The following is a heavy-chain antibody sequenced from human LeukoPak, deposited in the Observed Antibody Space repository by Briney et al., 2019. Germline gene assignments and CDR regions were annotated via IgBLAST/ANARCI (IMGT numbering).Heavy chain of an antibody. D-gene: IGHD6-13*01. CDR2: IYYSGST. CDR1: GGSISSYY. Sequence: SETLSLTCTVSGGSISSYYWSWIRQPPGKGLEWIGYIYYSGSTNYNPSLKSRVTISVDTSKNQFSLKLSSVTAADTAVYYCARLPLGIAAAADYWGQGTQVTVSS. V-gene: IGHV4-59*08. J-gene: IGHJ4*02. CDR3: ARLPLGIAAAADY.